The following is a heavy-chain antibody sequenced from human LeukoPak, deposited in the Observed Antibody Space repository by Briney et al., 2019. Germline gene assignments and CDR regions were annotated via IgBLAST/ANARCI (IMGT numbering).Heavy chain of an antibody. V-gene: IGHV4-59*08. CDR2: VYYSGST. CDR3: ARHPFNFYGSGTHLNYFDY. D-gene: IGHD3-10*01. Sequence: SETLSLTCTVSGGSISGYYWSWIRQPPGRGLEWIGFVYYSGSTSYNPSLKSRVTISVDASKNQFSLKLSSVTAADTAVYYCARHPFNFYGSGTHLNYFDYWVQGTLVTVSS. J-gene: IGHJ4*02. CDR1: GGSISGYY.